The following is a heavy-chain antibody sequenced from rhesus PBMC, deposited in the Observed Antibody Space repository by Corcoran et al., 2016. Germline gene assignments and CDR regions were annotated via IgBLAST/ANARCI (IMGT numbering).Heavy chain of an antibody. Sequence: DVQLVESGGGLVKPGGSLRLSCAASGFTFDDYAMSWVRPAPWMGLEWVSRISWNSGTIDYADSVKGRFTIARDNAKNSLCLQMDRLRAEDTAVYYCTRGTTVAATYGLDSWGQGVVVTVSS. V-gene: IGHV3-134*01. D-gene: IGHD4-29*01. CDR3: TRGTTVAATYGLDS. J-gene: IGHJ6*01. CDR1: GFTFDDYA. CDR2: ISWNSGTI.